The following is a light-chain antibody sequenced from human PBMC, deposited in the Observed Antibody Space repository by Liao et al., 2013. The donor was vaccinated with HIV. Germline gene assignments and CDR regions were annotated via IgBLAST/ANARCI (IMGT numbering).Light chain of an antibody. CDR3: QAWDNSSYV. V-gene: IGLV3-21*01. Sequence: SYELTQATSVSVAPGTTARIACGGNDIGTKSVNWYQQRPGQAPVLVIYYDTQRPSGIPERFSGANSGNTATLTISRVEAGDEADYYCQAWDNSSYVFGTGTRVTVL. J-gene: IGLJ1*01. CDR1: DIGTKS. CDR2: YDT.